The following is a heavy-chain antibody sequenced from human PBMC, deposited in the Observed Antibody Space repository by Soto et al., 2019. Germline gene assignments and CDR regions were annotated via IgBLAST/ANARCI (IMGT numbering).Heavy chain of an antibody. J-gene: IGHJ4*02. V-gene: IGHV1-8*01. D-gene: IGHD7-27*01. CDR2: MSPKTGNT. CDR3: ARGPPNWGFDL. Sequence: QVQLVQAGAEVKKPVASVKVSCKASGYTFTPYDINWVRQATGQGLEWRGWMSPKTGNTGYAQNFQDRVTMTRNPSISTAYMALSSPTSEDTAVYYCARGPPNWGFDLWAQGNLVNVSS. CDR1: GYTFTPYD.